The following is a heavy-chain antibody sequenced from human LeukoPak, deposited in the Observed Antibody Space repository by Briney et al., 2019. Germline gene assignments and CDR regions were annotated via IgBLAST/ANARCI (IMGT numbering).Heavy chain of an antibody. J-gene: IGHJ4*02. CDR1: GFTFSSYE. CDR2: ISGSGGST. V-gene: IGHV3-23*01. D-gene: IGHD5-24*01. Sequence: PGGSLRLSCAASGFTFSSYEMNWVRQAPGKGLEWVSVISGSGGSTYYADSVKGRFTISRDNSKNALYLQMNSLRAEDTAVYYCAKGGRWLQSQIDYWGQGTLVTVSS. CDR3: AKGGRWLQSQIDY.